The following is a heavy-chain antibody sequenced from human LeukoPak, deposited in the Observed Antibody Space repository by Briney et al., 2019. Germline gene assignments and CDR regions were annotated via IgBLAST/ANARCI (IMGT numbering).Heavy chain of an antibody. CDR1: GFTFSSYS. V-gene: IGHV3-30*03. CDR2: ISYDGSNK. CDR3: ARGVDTAFDY. J-gene: IGHJ4*02. D-gene: IGHD5-18*01. Sequence: PGGSLRLSCAASGFTFSSYSMNWVRQAPGKGLEWVAVISYDGSNKYYADSVKGRFTISRDNSKNTLYLQMNSLRAEDTAVYYCARGVDTAFDYWGQGTLVTVSS.